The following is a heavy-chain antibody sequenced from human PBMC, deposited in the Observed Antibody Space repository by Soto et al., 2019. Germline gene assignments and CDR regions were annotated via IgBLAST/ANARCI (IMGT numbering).Heavy chain of an antibody. J-gene: IGHJ4*02. D-gene: IGHD3-10*01. CDR3: TTGSRLWFGELSFDY. V-gene: IGHV3-15*07. CDR1: GFTFSNAW. CDR2: IKSKTDGGTT. Sequence: GGSLRLSCAASGFTFSNAWMNWVRQAPGKGLEWVGRIKSKTDGGTTDYAAPVKGRFTISRDDSKNTLYLQMNSLKTEDTAVYYCTTGSRLWFGELSFDYWGQGTLVTVSS.